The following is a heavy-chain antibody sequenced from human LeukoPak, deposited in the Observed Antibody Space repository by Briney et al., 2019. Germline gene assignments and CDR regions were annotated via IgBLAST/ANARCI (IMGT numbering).Heavy chain of an antibody. J-gene: IGHJ6*02. D-gene: IGHD6-19*01. Sequence: GGSLRLSCAASGLTFSSYGMHWVRQAPGQGLEWVAVIWYDGSNRYYADSVKGRFTISRDNSKNTLYLQMNSLRAEDTAVYYCARNHYSSGWYRYGGMDVWGQGTTVTVSS. V-gene: IGHV3-33*01. CDR2: IWYDGSNR. CDR3: ARNHYSSGWYRYGGMDV. CDR1: GLTFSSYG.